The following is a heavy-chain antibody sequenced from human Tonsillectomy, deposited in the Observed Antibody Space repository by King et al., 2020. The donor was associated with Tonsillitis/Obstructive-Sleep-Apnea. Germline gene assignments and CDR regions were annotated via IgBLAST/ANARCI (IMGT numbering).Heavy chain of an antibody. Sequence: VQLQQWGAGLLKPSETLSLTCAVYVGSFSGYYWSWIRQPPGKGLEWIGEINHSGSTNNTPSLTSRVTISVDTSKNQLSLKLSSVTAADTAGYYCARASYCSGGSCYQTPMVAFDIWGQGTMVTVSS. CDR1: VGSFSGYY. CDR3: ARASYCSGGSCYQTPMVAFDI. J-gene: IGHJ3*02. D-gene: IGHD2-15*01. CDR2: INHSGST. V-gene: IGHV4-34*01.